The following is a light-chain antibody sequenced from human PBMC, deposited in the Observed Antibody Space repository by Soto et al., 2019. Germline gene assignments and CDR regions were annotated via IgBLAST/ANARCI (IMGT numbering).Light chain of an antibody. CDR3: QQYYDTVWT. CDR2: WAS. J-gene: IGKJ1*01. CDR1: QSVLYSSNNKKY. V-gene: IGKV4-1*01. Sequence: DIVMTQSPDSLALSLGERATINCKSSQSVLYSSNNKKYLAWYQQKPGQPPKLLIHWASTRASGIPDRFSGGGSETDFTFTISSLQAEDVAIYYCQQYYDTVWTFGQGTKVEIK.